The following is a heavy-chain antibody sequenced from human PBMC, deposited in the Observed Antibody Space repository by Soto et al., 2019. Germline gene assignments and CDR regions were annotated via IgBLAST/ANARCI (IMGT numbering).Heavy chain of an antibody. CDR3: ARGDWAVAGSYYFDY. CDR1: GGSISSYY. J-gene: IGHJ4*02. CDR2: IYYSGST. Sequence: XXTLSLPCTVSGGSISSYYWRWILQPPGKGLEWIGYIYYSGSTNYNPSLKSRVTISVDTSKNQFSLKLSSVTTQDTAVYYCARGDWAVAGSYYFDYWGQGTLVTVSS. D-gene: IGHD6-19*01. V-gene: IGHV4-59*01.